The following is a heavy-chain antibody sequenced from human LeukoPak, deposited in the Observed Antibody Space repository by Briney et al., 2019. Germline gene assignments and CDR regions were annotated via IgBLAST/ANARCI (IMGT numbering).Heavy chain of an antibody. Sequence: PSETLSLTCTVSGGPSSSYYWSGIRQPAGKGLEWIGRIYTSGSNNYNRSLKGRVTMSVDTSKNQFSLKLSSVTAADTAVYYCARVRFTVTTVYFDYWGQGTLVTVSS. J-gene: IGHJ4*02. V-gene: IGHV4-4*07. CDR2: IYTSGSN. CDR1: GGPSSSYY. D-gene: IGHD4-17*01. CDR3: ARVRFTVTTVYFDY.